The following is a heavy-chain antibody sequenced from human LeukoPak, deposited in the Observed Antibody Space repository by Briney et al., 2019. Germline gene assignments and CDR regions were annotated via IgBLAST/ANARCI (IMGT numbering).Heavy chain of an antibody. CDR2: IRQDGSEK. CDR1: GFTFPNYW. V-gene: IGHV3-7*01. Sequence: GGSLRLSCAASGFTFPNYWMSWVRQAPGKGLEWVANIRQDGSEKFYVDSVKGRFTISRDNDKSSLYLQMNSLRGEDTAVYFCARDVGGSLDYWGQGTLVTVSS. CDR3: ARDVGGSLDY. D-gene: IGHD1-26*01. J-gene: IGHJ4*02.